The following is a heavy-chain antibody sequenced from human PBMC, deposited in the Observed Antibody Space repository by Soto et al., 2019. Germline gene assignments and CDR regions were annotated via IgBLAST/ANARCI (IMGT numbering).Heavy chain of an antibody. V-gene: IGHV3-23*01. CDR2: ISGSGGSA. J-gene: IGHJ5*02. CDR3: AKDRFHVVVTVSIFDP. CDR1: GFTFSSYA. D-gene: IGHD2-21*02. Sequence: HLGGSLRLSCAASGFTFSSYAMSWVRQAPGKGLEWVSTISGSGGSADYADSVKGRFTISRDNPQNTLYLEMNSLRAEDTAIYYCAKDRFHVVVTVSIFDPWGQGTLVTVSS.